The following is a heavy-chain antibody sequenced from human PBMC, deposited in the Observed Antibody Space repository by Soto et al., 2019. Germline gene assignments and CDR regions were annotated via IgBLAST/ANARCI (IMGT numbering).Heavy chain of an antibody. CDR2: IYYDGTT. CDR3: ARGREWFGGVTDF. CDR1: GGSISSYY. V-gene: IGHV4-59*01. D-gene: IGHD3-10*01. J-gene: IGHJ4*02. Sequence: QVQLQQSGPGLVKPSETLSLTCTVSGGSISSYYWSWIRQPPGKGLEWIGYIYYDGTTNYNPSLKRRLTRSLDTSKNQFSRTLRSVTAADTAVYYCARGREWFGGVTDFWGQGILVTVSS.